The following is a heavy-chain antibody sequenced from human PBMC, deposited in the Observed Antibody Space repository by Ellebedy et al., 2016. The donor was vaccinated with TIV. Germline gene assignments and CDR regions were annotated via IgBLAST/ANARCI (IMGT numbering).Heavy chain of an antibody. CDR3: ARVSMVRGPFDY. Sequence: GESLKISXAASGFTFSSYWMHWVRQAPGKGLVWVSRINSDGSSTSYADSVKGRFTISRDNAKNTLYLQMNSLRAEDTAVYYCARVSMVRGPFDYWGQGTLVTVSS. CDR1: GFTFSSYW. V-gene: IGHV3-74*01. CDR2: INSDGSST. D-gene: IGHD3-10*01. J-gene: IGHJ4*02.